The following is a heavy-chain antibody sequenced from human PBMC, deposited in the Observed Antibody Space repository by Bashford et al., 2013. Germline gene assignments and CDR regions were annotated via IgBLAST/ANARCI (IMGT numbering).Heavy chain of an antibody. D-gene: IGHD3-22*01. CDR1: GYTFTDLR. CDR3: ARGGVGYFDSDGYHDAFHI. CDR2: QVFTL. Sequence: ASVKVSCKASGYTFTDLRYQLGANRPLDKGLSGWDGQVFTLQNIHRVLQGRVTMTTDTSTSTAYMELRGLRSDDTAVYYCARGGVGYFDSDGYHDAFHIWGQGTLVTVSS. J-gene: IGHJ3*02. V-gene: IGHV1-18*04.